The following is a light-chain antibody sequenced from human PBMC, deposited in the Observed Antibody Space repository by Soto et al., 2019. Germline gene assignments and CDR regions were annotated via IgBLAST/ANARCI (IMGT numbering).Light chain of an antibody. V-gene: IGKV1-39*01. Sequence: DIQMTQSPSSLSASVGDRVTITCRASQSITNYLNRYQQKPGKAPKLLIYAASSLQSGVPSRFSGSESGTDFTLSISSLQPEDFATYYCQQSYSTPWTFGQGTKVEIK. CDR3: QQSYSTPWT. CDR2: AAS. CDR1: QSITNY. J-gene: IGKJ1*01.